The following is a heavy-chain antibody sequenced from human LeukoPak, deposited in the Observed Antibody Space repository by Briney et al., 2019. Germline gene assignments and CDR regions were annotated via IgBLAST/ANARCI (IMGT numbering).Heavy chain of an antibody. CDR1: GFTYSVYA. CDR3: TTGIRGD. V-gene: IGHV3-23*01. Sequence: GGSLRLSCAASGFTYSVYAMSWVRQAPGKGLKWVSIMSGSGGTTYYARSVKGRFTISRDNSRNTLFLQMNSLRVEDTAVYYCTTGIRGDCGQGTLVTVSS. CDR2: MSGSGGTT. J-gene: IGHJ4*02.